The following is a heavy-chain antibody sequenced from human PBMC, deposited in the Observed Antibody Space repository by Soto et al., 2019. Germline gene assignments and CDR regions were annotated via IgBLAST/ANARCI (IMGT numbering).Heavy chain of an antibody. Sequence: QITLKESGPTLVKPTQTLTLTCTFSGFSLSTIGVGVGWIRQPPGKALEWLAVIYWDDDKRYSPSLKSRLTILQDTSKNQVVLTVTNMDPVDTATYYCPRRGVWYFDLWRSGTLVTVSS. V-gene: IGHV2-5*02. CDR2: IYWDDDK. CDR1: GFSLSTIGVG. D-gene: IGHD3-16*01. J-gene: IGHJ2*01. CDR3: PRRGVWYFDL.